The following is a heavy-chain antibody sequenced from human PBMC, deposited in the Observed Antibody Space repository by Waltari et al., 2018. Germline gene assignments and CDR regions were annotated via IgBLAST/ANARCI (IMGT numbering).Heavy chain of an antibody. CDR1: GYTFTSYA. Sequence: QVQLVQSGSELKKPGASVKVSCKASGYTFTSYAMNWVRQAPGQRLEWMGWINPNTGNPTYAQGFTGRFVFPFDPSVNPAYLQINSLKAEDTAGYYCSRLRGDGYNWGSWFDPWGQGTLVNVSS. D-gene: IGHD3-16*01. J-gene: IGHJ5*02. CDR3: SRLRGDGYNWGSWFDP. V-gene: IGHV7-4-1*02. CDR2: INPNTGNP.